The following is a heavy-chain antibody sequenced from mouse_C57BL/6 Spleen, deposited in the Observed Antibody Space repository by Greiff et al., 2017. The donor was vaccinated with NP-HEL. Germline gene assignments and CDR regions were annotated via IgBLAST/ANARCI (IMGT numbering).Heavy chain of an antibody. D-gene: IGHD1-1*01. CDR3: ARSNITTVFMDY. J-gene: IGHJ4*01. CDR2: IDPSDSYT. CDR1: GYTFTSYW. V-gene: IGHV1-69*01. Sequence: QVQLKQPGAELVMPGASVKLSCKASGYTFTSYWMHWVKQRPGQGLEWIGEIDPSDSYTNYNQKFKGKSTLTVDKSSSTAYMQLSSLTSEDSAVYYCARSNITTVFMDYWGQGTSVTVSS.